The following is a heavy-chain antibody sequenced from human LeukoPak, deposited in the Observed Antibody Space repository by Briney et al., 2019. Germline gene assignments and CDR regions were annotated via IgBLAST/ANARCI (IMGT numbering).Heavy chain of an antibody. CDR1: GXTFSSYD. Sequence: GGSLRLSCAVSGXTFSSYDMSWVRQAPGKGLEWVSLISGGGGSTYHADSVKGRFTISRDNSKNTLYLQMNSLRAEDKAVYYCAKKTRFDYWGQGTLVTVSS. V-gene: IGHV3-23*01. J-gene: IGHJ4*02. CDR2: ISGGGGST. CDR3: AKKTRFDY.